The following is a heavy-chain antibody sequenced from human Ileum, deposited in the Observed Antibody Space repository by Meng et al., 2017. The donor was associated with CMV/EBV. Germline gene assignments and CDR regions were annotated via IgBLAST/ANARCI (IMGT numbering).Heavy chain of an antibody. D-gene: IGHD6-13*01. CDR2: ISSSSSYI. V-gene: IGHV3-21*01. CDR1: GFTFSSYS. J-gene: IGHJ4*02. CDR3: ATHSPIAAAGRTSHY. Sequence: GGSLRLSCAASGFTFSSYSMNWVRQAPGKGLEWVSSISSSSSYIYYADSVKGRFTISRDNAKNSLYLQMNSLRAEDTAVYYCATHSPIAAAGRTSHYWGQGTLVTVSS.